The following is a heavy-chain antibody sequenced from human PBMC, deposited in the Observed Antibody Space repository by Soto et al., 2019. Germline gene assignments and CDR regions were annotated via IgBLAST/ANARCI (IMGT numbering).Heavy chain of an antibody. J-gene: IGHJ5*02. Sequence: QVQLQQWGAGLLKPSETLSLTCAVYGGSFSGYYWSWIRQPPGKGLEWIGEINHSGSTNYNPSLKSRATISVDTSKNQFSLKLSSVTAADTAVYYCARGLQYSSSWYLAPADWFDPWGQGTLVTVSS. CDR3: ARGLQYSSSWYLAPADWFDP. D-gene: IGHD6-13*01. CDR1: GGSFSGYY. V-gene: IGHV4-34*01. CDR2: INHSGST.